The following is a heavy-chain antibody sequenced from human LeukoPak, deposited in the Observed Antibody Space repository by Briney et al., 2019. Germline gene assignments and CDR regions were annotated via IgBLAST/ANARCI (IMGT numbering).Heavy chain of an antibody. D-gene: IGHD3-22*01. CDR3: ARDRSLYYYDSSGFTDY. CDR2: ISSSGSTI. V-gene: IGHV3-11*04. Sequence: GGSLRLSCAASGFTFSDYYMSWIRQAPGKGLEWVSYISSSGSTIYYADSVKGRFTISRDNAKNSLYLQMNSLRAEDTAVYYCARDRSLYYYDSSGFTDYWGQGTLVTVSS. CDR1: GFTFSDYY. J-gene: IGHJ4*02.